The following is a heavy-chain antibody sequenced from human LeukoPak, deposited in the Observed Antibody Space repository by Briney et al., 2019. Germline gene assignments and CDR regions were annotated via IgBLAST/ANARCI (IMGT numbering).Heavy chain of an antibody. CDR3: AREIGSSWYGEALEYYYYMDV. CDR1: GGSISSSSYY. V-gene: IGHV4-39*07. Sequence: SETLSLTCTVSGGSISSSSYYWGWIRQPPGKGLEWIGSIYYSGSTYYNPSLKSRVTISVDTSKNQFSLKLSSVTAADTAVYYCAREIGSSWYGEALEYYYYMDVWGKGTTVTVSS. D-gene: IGHD6-13*01. CDR2: IYYSGST. J-gene: IGHJ6*03.